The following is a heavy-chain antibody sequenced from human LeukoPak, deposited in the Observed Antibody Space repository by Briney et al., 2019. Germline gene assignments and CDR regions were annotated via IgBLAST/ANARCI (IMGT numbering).Heavy chain of an antibody. CDR3: ARRGLVGATDAFDM. D-gene: IGHD1-26*01. Sequence: GGSLRLSCAASGFTFSSYAMSWVRQAPGKGLEWVSTFSGTSSKTYYADSVKGRFTISRDNSKNTLYLQMNSLRVEDTAIYYCARRGLVGATDAFDMWGQGTMVTASS. V-gene: IGHV3-23*01. CDR2: FSGTSSKT. CDR1: GFTFSSYA. J-gene: IGHJ3*02.